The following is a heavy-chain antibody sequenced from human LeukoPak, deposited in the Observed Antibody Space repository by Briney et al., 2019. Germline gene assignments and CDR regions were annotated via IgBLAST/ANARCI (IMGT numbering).Heavy chain of an antibody. CDR3: ATRGSVDTATYAFDI. D-gene: IGHD5-18*01. CDR1: GFTFSNYA. J-gene: IGHJ3*02. V-gene: IGHV3-23*01. Sequence: GGSLRLSCAASGFTFSNYAMSWVRQAPGKGLEWVSAISGSGTSTYFADSVKGRFTISRDNSKNTLYLQMNSLRAEDTAVYYCATRGSVDTATYAFDIWGQGTIVTVSS. CDR2: ISGSGTST.